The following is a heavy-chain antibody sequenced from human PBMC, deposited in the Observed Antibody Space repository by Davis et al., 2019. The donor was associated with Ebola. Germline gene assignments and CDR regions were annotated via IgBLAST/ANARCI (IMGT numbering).Heavy chain of an antibody. Sequence: MPGGSLRLSCAASGFTFSSYSMNWVRQPPGKGLEWIGEIYHSGSTNYNPSLKSRVTISVDKSKNQFSLKLSSVTAADTAVYYCATEPTYSSSWTFDYWGQGTLVTVSS. CDR3: ATEPTYSSSWTFDY. V-gene: IGHV4-4*02. D-gene: IGHD6-13*01. CDR2: IYHSGST. CDR1: GFTFSSYSM. J-gene: IGHJ4*02.